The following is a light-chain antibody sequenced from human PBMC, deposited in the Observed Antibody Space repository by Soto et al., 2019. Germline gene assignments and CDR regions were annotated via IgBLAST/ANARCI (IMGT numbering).Light chain of an antibody. CDR2: DVS. CDR1: SGDIGGYNY. CDR3: SSYTSSSTLV. V-gene: IGLV2-14*03. J-gene: IGLJ2*01. Sequence: QSALTQPASVSGSPGQSITISCTGTSGDIGGYNYVSWYQQHPGIAPKLIIFDVSNRPSGVSHRFSGSKTGTTASLTISGLQAEDEADYYCSSYTSSSTLVFGGGTQLTVL.